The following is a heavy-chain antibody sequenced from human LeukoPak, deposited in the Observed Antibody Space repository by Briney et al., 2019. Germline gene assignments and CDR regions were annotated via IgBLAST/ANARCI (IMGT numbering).Heavy chain of an antibody. J-gene: IGHJ4*02. CDR1: GGTFSSYA. CDR3: ARDLGWYGFDY. V-gene: IGHV1-69*04. CDR2: IIPIFGIA. D-gene: IGHD6-19*01. Sequence: SVKVPCKASGGTFSSYAISWVRQAPGQGLEWMGRIIPIFGIANYAQKFQGRVTITADKSTSTAYMELSSLRSEDTAVYYCARDLGWYGFDYWGQGTLVTVSS.